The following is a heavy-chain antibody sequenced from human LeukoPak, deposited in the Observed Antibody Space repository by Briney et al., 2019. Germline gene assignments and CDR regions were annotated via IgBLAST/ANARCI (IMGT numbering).Heavy chain of an antibody. CDR3: ARGNGGSYYFDY. CDR1: GGSFSGYY. J-gene: IGHJ4*02. V-gene: IGHV4-59*01. D-gene: IGHD1-26*01. Sequence: SETLSLTCAVYGGSFSGYYWSWIRQPPGKGLEWIGYIYYSGSTNYNPSLKSRVNISVDTSKNQFSLKLSSVTAADTAVYYCARGNGGSYYFDYWGQGTLVTVSS. CDR2: IYYSGST.